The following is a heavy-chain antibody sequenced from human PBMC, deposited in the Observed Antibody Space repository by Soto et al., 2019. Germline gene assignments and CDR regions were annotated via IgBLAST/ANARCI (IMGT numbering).Heavy chain of an antibody. CDR1: GGSFSGYY. J-gene: IGHJ4*02. CDR2: INHSGST. CDR3: ARGLTSD. V-gene: IGHV4-34*01. Sequence: QVQLQQWGAGLLKPSETLSLTCAVYGGSFSGYYWSWIRQPPGKGLEWIGEINHSGSTNYNPSLKRRVTISVDTSKTPFSLKLRSVTAADTAVYYCARGLTSDWGQGTLVTVSS.